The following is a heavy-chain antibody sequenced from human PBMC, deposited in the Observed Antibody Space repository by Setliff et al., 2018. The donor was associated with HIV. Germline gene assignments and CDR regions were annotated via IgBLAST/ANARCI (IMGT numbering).Heavy chain of an antibody. D-gene: IGHD3-10*01. Sequence: ASVKVSCKASGYTLSDYSVQWVRQAPGERLEWMGWIIVDSGDTRFSQKFQGRVTFTGDTSANTAYMELHRLTSEDTAVYFCASDSGRSEGWFGPWGQGTLVTVSS. CDR3: ASDSGRSEGWFGP. V-gene: IGHV1-3*01. CDR1: GYTLSDYS. CDR2: IIVDSGDT. J-gene: IGHJ5*02.